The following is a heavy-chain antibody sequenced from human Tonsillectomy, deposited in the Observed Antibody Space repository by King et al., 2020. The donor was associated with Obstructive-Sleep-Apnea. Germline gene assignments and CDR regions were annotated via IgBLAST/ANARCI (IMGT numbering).Heavy chain of an antibody. CDR1: GGSISSGDYY. CDR3: ARGGRDYDILTGYYRDGMDV. CDR2: IYYSGST. J-gene: IGHJ6*02. Sequence: PLQESGPGLVKPSQTLSLTCTVSGGSISSGDYYWSWIRQPPGKGLEWIGYIYYSGSTYYNPSLKSRVTISVDTSKNQFSLKLSSVTAADTAVYYCARGGRDYDILTGYYRDGMDVWGQGTTVTVSS. V-gene: IGHV4-30-4*01. D-gene: IGHD3-9*01.